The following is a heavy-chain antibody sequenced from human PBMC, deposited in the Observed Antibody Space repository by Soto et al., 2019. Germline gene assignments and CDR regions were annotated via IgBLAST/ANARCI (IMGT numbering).Heavy chain of an antibody. CDR2: ISGSGGST. D-gene: IGHD3-10*01. J-gene: IGHJ3*02. CDR3: AKNPYGSGSYGPFDI. Sequence: PRGSLRLSCAASGFTFSSYAMSWVRQAPGKGLEWVSAISGSGGSTYYADSVKGRFTISRDNSKNTLYLQMNSLRAEDTAVYYCAKNPYGSGSYGPFDIWGQGTMVTVSS. V-gene: IGHV3-23*01. CDR1: GFTFSSYA.